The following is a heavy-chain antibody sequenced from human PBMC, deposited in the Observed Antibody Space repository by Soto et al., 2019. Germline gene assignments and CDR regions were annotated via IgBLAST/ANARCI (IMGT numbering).Heavy chain of an antibody. V-gene: IGHV3-23*01. Sequence: EVQLLESGGGVVQPGGSLRLSCAASGFTFISYAMSWVRQAPGKGLEWVSAISGSGGSTYYADSVKGRCTISRDNSKNTLNLQMTSLRAEYTALYYCEKALRYFSGGSSDHKPNWYFDLWGRGTLVTVSS. CDR3: EKALRYFSGGSSDHKPNWYFDL. D-gene: IGHD2-15*01. CDR2: ISGSGGST. CDR1: GFTFISYA. J-gene: IGHJ2*01.